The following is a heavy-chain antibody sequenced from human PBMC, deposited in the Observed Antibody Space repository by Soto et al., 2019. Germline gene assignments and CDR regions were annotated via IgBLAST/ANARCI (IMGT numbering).Heavy chain of an antibody. CDR2: INPNSGGT. Sequence: ASVKVSCTASGYTFTGYYMHWVRQAPGQGLEWMGWINPNSGGTNYAQKFQGWVTMTRDTSISTAYMELSRLRSDDTAVYYCARGEYYGDPVDYWGQGTLVTVSS. CDR1: GYTFTGYY. D-gene: IGHD4-17*01. J-gene: IGHJ4*02. V-gene: IGHV1-2*04. CDR3: ARGEYYGDPVDY.